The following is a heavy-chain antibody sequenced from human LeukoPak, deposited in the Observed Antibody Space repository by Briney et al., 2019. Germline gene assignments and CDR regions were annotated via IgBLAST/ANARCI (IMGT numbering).Heavy chain of an antibody. J-gene: IGHJ4*02. CDR1: GGSTSSYY. D-gene: IGHD2-2*01. V-gene: IGHV4-59*08. Sequence: SETLSLTCTVSGGSTSSYYWSWIRQRPGKGLEWIGYIYYSGSTNYNPSLKSRVTISVDTSKNQFSLKLSSVTAADTAVYYCARYCTITSCYLDYWGQGTLVTFSS. CDR3: ARYCTITSCYLDY. CDR2: IYYSGST.